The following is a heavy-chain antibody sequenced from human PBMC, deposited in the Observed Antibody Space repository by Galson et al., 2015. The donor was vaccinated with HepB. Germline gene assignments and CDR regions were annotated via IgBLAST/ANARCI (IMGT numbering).Heavy chain of an antibody. D-gene: IGHD6-13*01. CDR3: TRLGDLSGYSSL. CDR1: GFTFSGSA. CDR2: IGSKANSYAT. V-gene: IGHV3-73*01. Sequence: LRLSCAASGFTFSGSAMHWVRQASGRGLEWVGRIGSKANSYATAYAASVKGKFTISRDDSKNTAYMQMNSLKTEDTAVYYCTRLGDLSGYSSLWGQGTLVTVSS. J-gene: IGHJ4*02.